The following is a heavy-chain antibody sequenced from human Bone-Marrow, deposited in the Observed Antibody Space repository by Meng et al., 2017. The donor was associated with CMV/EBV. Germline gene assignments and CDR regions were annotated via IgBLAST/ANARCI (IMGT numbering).Heavy chain of an antibody. CDR2: INHSGST. V-gene: IGHV4-34*01. Sequence: GGSFRGYYWGWIRQPPGKGLEWIGEINHSGSTNYNPSLKSRVTISVDTSKNQFSLKLSSVTAADTAVYYCARGKTVKRTSSGYFDYWGQGTLVTVSS. CDR1: GGSFRGYY. J-gene: IGHJ4*02. D-gene: IGHD3-22*01. CDR3: ARGKTVKRTSSGYFDY.